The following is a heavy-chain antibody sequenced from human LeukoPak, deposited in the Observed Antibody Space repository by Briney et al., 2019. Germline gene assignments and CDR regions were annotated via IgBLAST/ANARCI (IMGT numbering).Heavy chain of an antibody. CDR1: GDSISPYY. Sequence: PSETLSLTCTVSGDSISPYYWSWIRQPPGRGLKWIGYIYYTGSGSTSNNPSLKSRVTISVDTSKNQFSLNLKSVTAADTAVYFCARHAVYAGSGWAFDYWGQGTLVTVFS. V-gene: IGHV4-59*08. J-gene: IGHJ4*02. CDR3: ARHAVYAGSGWAFDY. CDR2: IYYTGSGST. D-gene: IGHD6-19*01.